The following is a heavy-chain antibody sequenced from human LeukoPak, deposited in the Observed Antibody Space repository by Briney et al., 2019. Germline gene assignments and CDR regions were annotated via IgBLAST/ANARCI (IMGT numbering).Heavy chain of an antibody. CDR1: GFTFSSYG. CDR3: AKEDWFDP. V-gene: IGHV3-33*06. CDR2: IWYGGSNK. Sequence: GGSLRLSCAASGFTFSSYGMHWVRQAPGKGLEWVAVIWYGGSNKYYADSVKGRFTISRDNSKNTLYLQMNSLRAEDTAVYYCAKEDWFDPWGQGTLVTVSS. J-gene: IGHJ5*02.